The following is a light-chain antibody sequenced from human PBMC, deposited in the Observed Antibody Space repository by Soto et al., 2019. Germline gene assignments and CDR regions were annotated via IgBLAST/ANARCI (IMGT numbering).Light chain of an antibody. Sequence: EIVLTQSPGTLSLSPGERATLSCRASQSVSSSYLAWYQQKPGQAPRLLIYGASSRATGIPDRFSGSGSGTDFTLTISRLEPEDFAVYYCQQYGSSLFFGQGTRLEIK. CDR3: QQYGSSLF. V-gene: IGKV3-20*01. CDR2: GAS. CDR1: QSVSSSY. J-gene: IGKJ5*01.